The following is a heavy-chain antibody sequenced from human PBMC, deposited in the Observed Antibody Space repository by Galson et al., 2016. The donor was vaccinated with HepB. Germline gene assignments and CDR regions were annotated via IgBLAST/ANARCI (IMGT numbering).Heavy chain of an antibody. CDR1: GFTFSSYS. J-gene: IGHJ4*01. Sequence: SLRLSCAVSGFTFSSYSMNWVRQAPGKGLEWLSYITSTSDTIYYEDSVKGRFTISRDNAKNSLSLQMNSLRAEDTAVYYCARDRGTSPIYYFDDWGHGTLVTVSS. D-gene: IGHD1-1*01. CDR2: ITSTSDTI. CDR3: ARDRGTSPIYYFDD. V-gene: IGHV3-48*04.